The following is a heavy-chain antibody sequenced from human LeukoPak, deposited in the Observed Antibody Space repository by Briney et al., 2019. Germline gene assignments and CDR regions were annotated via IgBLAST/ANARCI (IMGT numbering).Heavy chain of an antibody. CDR1: GYTFTSYD. V-gene: IGHV1-8*01. CDR2: MNPNSGNT. CDR3: AKVTYSSSWWYYYYGMDV. Sequence: ASVKVSCKASGYTFTSYDINWVRQATGQGLEWMGWMNPNSGNTGYAQKFQGRVTMTRNTSISTAYMELSSLRSEDTAVYYCAKVTYSSSWWYYYYGMDVWGQGTTVTVSS. J-gene: IGHJ6*02. D-gene: IGHD6-13*01.